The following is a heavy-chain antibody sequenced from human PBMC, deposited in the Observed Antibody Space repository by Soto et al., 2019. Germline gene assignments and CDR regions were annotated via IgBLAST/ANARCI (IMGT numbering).Heavy chain of an antibody. CDR3: ARDRAPFGVVPSWSDS. J-gene: IGHJ5*01. V-gene: IGHV1-18*04. D-gene: IGHD3-3*01. CDR1: GYTFVNYG. Sequence: QVQLVQSGDEVKKPGASLKVSCKASGYTFVNYGMTWVRQAPGQGLEWMGWISTYNANTHYAEKVQGRVSMTADTSTRTVYLEFGSLRYDDTAVYYCARDRAPFGVVPSWSDSWGQGSLVIVSS. CDR2: ISTYNANT.